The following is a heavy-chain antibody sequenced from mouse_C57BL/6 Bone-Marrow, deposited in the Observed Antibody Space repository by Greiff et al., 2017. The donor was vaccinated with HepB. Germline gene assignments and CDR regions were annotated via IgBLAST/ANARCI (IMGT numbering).Heavy chain of an antibody. V-gene: IGHV5-6*01. J-gene: IGHJ1*03. Sequence: EVQLQESGGDLVKPGGSLKLSCAASVFTFSSYGMSWVRQTPDKRLEWVATISSGGGYTYYADSVKGRFTISRDNDKNTLYLQMSSLKPEDTAMYYCARRNYGSRSNWYLDVWGTGTTVTVSS. CDR2: ISSGGGYT. CDR3: ARRNYGSRSNWYLDV. D-gene: IGHD1-1*01. CDR1: VFTFSSYG.